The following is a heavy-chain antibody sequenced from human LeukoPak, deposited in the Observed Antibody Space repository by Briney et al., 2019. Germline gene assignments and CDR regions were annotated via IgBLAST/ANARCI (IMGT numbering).Heavy chain of an antibody. D-gene: IGHD6-25*01. J-gene: IGHJ5*02. V-gene: IGHV5-10-1*01. CDR3: ARRTDSGWKWFDP. Sequence: PGESLKISCKGSGYSFTSYWISWVRQMPGKGLEWMGRIDPSDSYTNYSPSFQGHVTISVDKSISTAYLQWSSLKASDTAMYYCARRTDSGWKWFDPWGQGTLVTVSS. CDR2: IDPSDSYT. CDR1: GYSFTSYW.